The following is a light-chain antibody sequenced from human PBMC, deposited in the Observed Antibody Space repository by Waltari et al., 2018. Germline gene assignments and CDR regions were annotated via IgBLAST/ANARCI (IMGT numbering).Light chain of an antibody. CDR3: SSYAGSNNVV. V-gene: IGLV2-8*01. CDR2: EVS. CDR1: RSAAGGYTY. J-gene: IGLJ2*01. Sequence: QSALTQPPSASGSPGQSVTISCTGTRSAAGGYTYVSWYKQHPGKAPKLMIYEVSKRPSGVPDRFSGSKSGNTASLTVSGLQAEDEADYYCSSYAGSNNVVFGGGTKLTVL.